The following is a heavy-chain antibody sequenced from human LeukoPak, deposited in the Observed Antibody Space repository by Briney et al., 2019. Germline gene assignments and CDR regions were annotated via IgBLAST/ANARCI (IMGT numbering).Heavy chain of an antibody. CDR1: GLNFDDSA. V-gene: IGHV3-43*02. CDR2: ISADGGST. J-gene: IGHJ4*02. CDR3: AKESGKFDY. Sequence: GGSLTLSCVASGLNFDDSAMHWVRQAPGEGLEWVSLISADGGSTFSADSVKGRFSISRDNSKNSLYLQTNSLRSEDTAMYYCAKESGKFDYWGQGTLVAVSS.